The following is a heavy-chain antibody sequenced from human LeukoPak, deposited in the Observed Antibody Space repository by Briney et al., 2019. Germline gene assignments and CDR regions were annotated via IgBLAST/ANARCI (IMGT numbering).Heavy chain of an antibody. CDR1: GITFSTFW. V-gene: IGHV3-30-3*01. J-gene: IGHJ4*02. CDR3: ARDSHYGANSGCL. Sequence: GGSLRLSCAASGITFSTFWMSWARQAPGKGLEWVTVLSYDGSTDYYADSVKGRFTISRDNSRNIVYLQMNSLRTEDTAVYYCARDSHYGANSGCLWGQGTLVTVSS. D-gene: IGHD4-23*01. CDR2: LSYDGSTD.